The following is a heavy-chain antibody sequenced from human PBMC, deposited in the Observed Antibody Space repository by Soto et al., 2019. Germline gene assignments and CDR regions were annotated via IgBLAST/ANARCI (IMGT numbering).Heavy chain of an antibody. J-gene: IGHJ5*02. CDR2: ISSSGSTI. D-gene: IGHD1-1*01. CDR3: ARDGPRWRGMGWLDP. Sequence: GALRLSCAASGFTFSSYEMNWVRQAPGKGLEWVSYISSSGSTIYYADSVKGRFTISRDNAKNSLYLQMNSLRAEDTAVYYCARDGPRWRGMGWLDPWGQGTLVTVSS. V-gene: IGHV3-48*03. CDR1: GFTFSSYE.